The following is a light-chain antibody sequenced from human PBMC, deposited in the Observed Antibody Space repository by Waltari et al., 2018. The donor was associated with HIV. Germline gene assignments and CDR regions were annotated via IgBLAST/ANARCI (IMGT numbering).Light chain of an antibody. Sequence: ELVLTQSQATLSLSPGESATLSCRARPSVSSYLACYQQKPGQAPRLLIYYASNRATGIPARFSGSGSGTDFTRTISSLEPEDFAVYYCQQRSNWPPRFTFGPGTKVDIK. CDR3: QQRSNWPPRFT. CDR2: YAS. V-gene: IGKV3-11*01. CDR1: PSVSSY. J-gene: IGKJ3*01.